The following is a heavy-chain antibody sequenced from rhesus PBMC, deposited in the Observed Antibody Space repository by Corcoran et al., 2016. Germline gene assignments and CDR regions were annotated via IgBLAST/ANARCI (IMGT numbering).Heavy chain of an antibody. D-gene: IGHD1-38*01. CDR1: GGSISSNY. J-gene: IGHJ6*01. CDR2: IYGSGSST. CDR3: ARETWGYGLDS. Sequence: QVQLQESGPGLVKPLETLSLTCAVSGGSISSNYWSWLRQPPGKGLEWIGYIYGSGSSTNYNPSLKRRVTRSVDTSKKQFSRKLSSVAAAGTTVYYCARETWGYGLDSWGQGVVVTVSS. V-gene: IGHV4S11*01.